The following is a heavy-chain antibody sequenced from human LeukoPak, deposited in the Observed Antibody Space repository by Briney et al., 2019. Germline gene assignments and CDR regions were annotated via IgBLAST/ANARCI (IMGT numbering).Heavy chain of an antibody. CDR3: VRGRVWVDH. D-gene: IGHD3-16*01. Sequence: PGGSLRLSCAASGFTFTAYAMSWFRQTPEKGLEWVANIHDDGIVTHYVDSVKGRFTISRDNARNSVNLQLNSLRVEDTALYYSVRGRVWVDHWGQGTLVTVSS. V-gene: IGHV3-7*01. CDR2: IHDDGIVT. J-gene: IGHJ4*02. CDR1: GFTFTAYA.